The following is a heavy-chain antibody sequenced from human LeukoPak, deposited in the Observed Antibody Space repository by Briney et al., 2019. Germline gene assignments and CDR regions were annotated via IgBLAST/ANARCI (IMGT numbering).Heavy chain of an antibody. J-gene: IGHJ4*02. CDR2: IIPIFGTA. V-gene: IGHV1-69*05. Sequence: SVKASYKASGGTFSSYAISWVRQAPGQGLEWMGGIIPIFGTANYAQKFQGRVTITTDESTSTAYMELSSLRSEDTAVYYCARPRGYDILTGFDYWGQGTLVTVSS. D-gene: IGHD3-9*01. CDR3: ARPRGYDILTGFDY. CDR1: GGTFSSYA.